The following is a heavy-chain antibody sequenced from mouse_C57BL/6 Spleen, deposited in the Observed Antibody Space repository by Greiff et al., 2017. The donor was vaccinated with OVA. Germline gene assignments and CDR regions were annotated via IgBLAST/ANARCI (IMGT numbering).Heavy chain of an antibody. J-gene: IGHJ4*01. CDR3: ARGIYDGYYEGAMDY. CDR1: GYTFTSYW. Sequence: VKLQQPGAELVRPGSSVKLSCKASGYTFTSYWMHWVKQRPIQGLEWIGNIDPSDSETHYNQKFKDKATLTVDKSSSTAYMQLSSLTSEDSAVYYCARGIYDGYYEGAMDYWGQGTSVTVSS. CDR2: IDPSDSET. D-gene: IGHD2-3*01. V-gene: IGHV1-52*01.